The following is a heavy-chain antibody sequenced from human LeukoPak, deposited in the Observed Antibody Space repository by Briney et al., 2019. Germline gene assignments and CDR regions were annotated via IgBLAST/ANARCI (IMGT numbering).Heavy chain of an antibody. V-gene: IGHV4-38-2*02. J-gene: IGHJ4*02. CDR1: GYSISSGYY. CDR3: ARQGPLLLWFGEGSYYFDY. D-gene: IGHD3-10*01. CDR2: IYHSGST. Sequence: SETLSLTCTVSGYSISSGYYWGWIRQPPGKGLEGIGSIYHSGSTYYNPSLKSRVTISVDTSKNQFSLKLSSVTAADTAVYYCARQGPLLLWFGEGSYYFDYWGQGTLVTVSS.